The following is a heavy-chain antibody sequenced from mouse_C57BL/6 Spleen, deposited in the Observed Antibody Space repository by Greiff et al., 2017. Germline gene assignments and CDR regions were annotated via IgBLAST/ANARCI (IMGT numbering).Heavy chain of an antibody. J-gene: IGHJ4*01. CDR1: GYTFTDYN. CDR2: IDPNNGGT. V-gene: IGHV1-22*01. Sequence: EVQLQQSGPELVKPGASVKMSCKASGYTFTDYNMHWVKQSHGQSLEWIGYIDPNNGGTSYNEQFKGKATLTVNKSSSTAYMELRSLTSEDSAVYYCGRRCTAYDAMDYWGQGTSVTVAS. CDR3: GRRCTAYDAMDY. D-gene: IGHD3-3*01.